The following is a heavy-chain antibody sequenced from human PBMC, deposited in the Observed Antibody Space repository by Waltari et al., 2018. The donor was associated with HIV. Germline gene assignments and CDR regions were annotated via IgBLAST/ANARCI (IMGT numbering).Heavy chain of an antibody. CDR1: GYTFTSYG. V-gene: IGHV1-18*01. D-gene: IGHD3-3*01. Sequence: QVQLVQSGAEVKKPGASVKVSCTASGYTFTSYGISWVRQAPGQGLEWMGWISADNGHTNYAQKLQGRGTMTTDTSTSTAYMDLRSLRSDDTAFYYCARALWSGDYTPYYFDYWGQGTLVTVSS. CDR3: ARALWSGDYTPYYFDY. J-gene: IGHJ4*02. CDR2: ISADNGHT.